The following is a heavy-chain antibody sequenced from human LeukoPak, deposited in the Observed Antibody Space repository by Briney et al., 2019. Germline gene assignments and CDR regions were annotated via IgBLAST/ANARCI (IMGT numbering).Heavy chain of an antibody. D-gene: IGHD6-13*01. CDR3: ARDTKYSSSWSYFDY. J-gene: IGHJ4*02. CDR2: IYTSGST. Sequence: SETLSPTCTVSGGSISRDSCSWIRQPAGKGLGWSGRIYTSGSTNNSTSLTRGVTMSVDIPKNQFSLKLSALIAADPRLFYCARDTKYSSSWSYFDYWGQGTLVTVSS. CDR1: GGSISRDS. V-gene: IGHV4-4*07.